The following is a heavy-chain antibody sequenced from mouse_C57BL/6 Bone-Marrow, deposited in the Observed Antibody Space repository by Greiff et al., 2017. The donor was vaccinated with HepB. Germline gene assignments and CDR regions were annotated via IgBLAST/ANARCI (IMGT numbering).Heavy chain of an antibody. CDR1: GYAFSSYW. J-gene: IGHJ3*01. CDR2: IYPGDGDT. Sequence: QVQLQQSGAELVKPGASVKISCKASGYAFSSYWMNWVKQRPGKGLEWIGQIYPGDGDTNYNGKFKGKATLTADKSSSTAYMQLSNLTSEDSAVYFCASPPGGDYDAWFAYWGQGTLVTVSA. D-gene: IGHD2-4*01. CDR3: ASPPGGDYDAWFAY. V-gene: IGHV1-80*01.